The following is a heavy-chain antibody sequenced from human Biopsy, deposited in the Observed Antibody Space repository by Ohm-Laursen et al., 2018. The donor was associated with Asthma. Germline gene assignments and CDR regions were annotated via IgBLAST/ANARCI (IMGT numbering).Heavy chain of an antibody. CDR3: ARKIAARGGMGV. CDR2: KSFDGRQT. J-gene: IGHJ6*02. CDR1: GFSFGSYG. D-gene: IGHD6-6*01. V-gene: IGHV3-30*03. Sequence: SLRLSCAASGFSFGSYGMHWVRQAPGKGLEWVAVKSFDGRQTYYADSVKGRFTISRDNSKNTLYLQMNSLRAEDTAVYYCARKIAARGGMGVWGQGTTVTVSS.